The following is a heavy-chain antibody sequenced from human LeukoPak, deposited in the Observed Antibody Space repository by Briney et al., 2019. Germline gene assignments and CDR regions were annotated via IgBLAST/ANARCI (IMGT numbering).Heavy chain of an antibody. D-gene: IGHD6-13*01. Sequence: PGGSLRLSCAASGFTFSSYDMYWVRQTTGKGLEWVSAIRTTGETYYLGSVKGRFTISRENAKNSLYLQMNSLRAGDTAVYYCGRGGTYSSSWLTIDYWGQGTLVTVSS. V-gene: IGHV3-13*01. CDR3: GRGGTYSSSWLTIDY. CDR2: IRTTGET. J-gene: IGHJ4*02. CDR1: GFTFSSYD.